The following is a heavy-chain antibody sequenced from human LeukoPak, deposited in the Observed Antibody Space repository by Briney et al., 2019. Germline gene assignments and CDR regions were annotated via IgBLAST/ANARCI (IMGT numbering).Heavy chain of an antibody. Sequence: PGGSLRLSCAASGFTFGSYAMSWVRQAPGKGLEWVSAISGSGGSTYYADSVKGRFTISRDNSKNTLYLQMNSLRAEDTAVYYCAKDPNYYDSSGYSPFDYWGQGTLVTVSS. CDR2: ISGSGGST. D-gene: IGHD3-22*01. CDR3: AKDPNYYDSSGYSPFDY. CDR1: GFTFGSYA. J-gene: IGHJ4*02. V-gene: IGHV3-23*01.